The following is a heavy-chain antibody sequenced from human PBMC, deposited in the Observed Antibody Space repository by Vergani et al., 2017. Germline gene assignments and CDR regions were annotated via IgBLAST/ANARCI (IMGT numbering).Heavy chain of an antibody. Sequence: EVQLVQSGAEVKTPGESLKISCKGSGYSFTSYWIGWVRQMPGKGLEWMGIIYPSDSDTRYSPSFQGTVTNSADKSISTAYRKGSSLKASDTAMYYCARTYYDILTGYPIDAFDIWGQGTMVTVSS. V-gene: IGHV5-51*03. CDR2: IYPSDSDT. J-gene: IGHJ3*02. D-gene: IGHD3-9*01. CDR1: GYSFTSYW. CDR3: ARTYYDILTGYPIDAFDI.